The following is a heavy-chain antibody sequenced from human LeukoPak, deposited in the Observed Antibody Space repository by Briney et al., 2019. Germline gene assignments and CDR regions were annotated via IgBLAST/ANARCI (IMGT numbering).Heavy chain of an antibody. J-gene: IGHJ4*02. CDR1: GYSISSGYY. CDR3: ATLVTTTPFDY. CDR2: IYHSGST. D-gene: IGHD4-17*01. V-gene: IGHV4-38-2*02. Sequence: SETLSLTCTVSGYSISSGYYWGWIRQPPGKGLEWIGSIYHSGSTYYNPSLKSRVTISVDTSKNQFSLKLSSVTAADTAVYYCATLVTTTPFDYWGQGTLVTVSS.